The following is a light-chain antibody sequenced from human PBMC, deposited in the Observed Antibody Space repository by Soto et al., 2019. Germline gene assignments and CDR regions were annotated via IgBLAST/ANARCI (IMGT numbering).Light chain of an antibody. CDR2: DNN. Sequence: QSVLTQPPSVSAAPGQKVTISCSGSSSNVGNNYVSWYQQLPGTGPKLLIYDNNKRPSGIPDRFSGSKSGTSATLGITGLQTGDEADYYCGTWDSSLSAVLFGGGTKLTVL. CDR1: SSNVGNNY. CDR3: GTWDSSLSAVL. J-gene: IGLJ2*01. V-gene: IGLV1-51*01.